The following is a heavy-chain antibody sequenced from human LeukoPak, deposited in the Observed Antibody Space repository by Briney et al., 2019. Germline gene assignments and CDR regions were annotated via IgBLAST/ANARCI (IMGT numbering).Heavy chain of an antibody. J-gene: IGHJ4*02. CDR2: VTWNSGGI. Sequence: GGSLRLSCAASGFTFDDYAMHWVRQAPGKGLEWVSGVTWNSGGIAYADSVKGRFTISRDNAKNSLYLQMNSLRTEDMALYYCAKDWGTMVRGFDYWGQGTLVTVSS. V-gene: IGHV3-9*03. CDR1: GFTFDDYA. CDR3: AKDWGTMVRGFDY. D-gene: IGHD3-10*01.